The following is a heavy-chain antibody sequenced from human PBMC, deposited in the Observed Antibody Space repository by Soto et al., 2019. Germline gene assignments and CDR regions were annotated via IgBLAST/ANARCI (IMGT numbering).Heavy chain of an antibody. CDR3: ASPSMLRGVIAFDQ. D-gene: IGHD3-10*01. V-gene: IGHV4-31*01. Sequence: QVRLQESGPGLVRPSDTLSLTCTASGVSISSAGYYWSWIRHHPGKGLEWIGTTFYSASTYYNPSLKSATSISVDTSKNQFSLNLSSVTAADTAVYYCASPSMLRGVIAFDQWGPGIQVTVSS. CDR1: GVSISSAGYY. J-gene: IGHJ4*02. CDR2: TFYSAST.